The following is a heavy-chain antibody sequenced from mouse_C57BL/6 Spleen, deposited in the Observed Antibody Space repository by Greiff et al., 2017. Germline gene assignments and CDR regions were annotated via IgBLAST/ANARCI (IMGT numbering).Heavy chain of an antibody. CDR2: IYPGDGDT. V-gene: IGHV1-82*01. CDR1: GYAFSSSW. CDR3: ERQLGFDY. J-gene: IGHJ2*01. Sequence: QVQLKQSGPELVKPGASVKISCKASGYAFSSSWMNWVKQRPGKGLEWIGRIYPGDGDTNYNGKFKGKATLTADKSSSTAYMQLSSLTSEDSAVYFGERQLGFDYWGQGTTLTVSS. D-gene: IGHD4-1*02.